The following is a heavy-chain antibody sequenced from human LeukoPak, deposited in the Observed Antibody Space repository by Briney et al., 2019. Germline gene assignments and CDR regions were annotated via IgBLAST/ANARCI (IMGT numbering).Heavy chain of an antibody. V-gene: IGHV4-38-2*02. Sequence: SETLSLTCTVSGYSISSGYYWGWIRQPPGQGLEWIGSIYHSGSTYYDPSLKSRVTMSVDTSKNQFSLKLSSVTAADTAVYYCARDIVGATTYYYYYYMDVWGKGTTVTISS. J-gene: IGHJ6*03. CDR2: IYHSGST. CDR3: ARDIVGATTYYYYYYMDV. CDR1: GYSISSGYY. D-gene: IGHD1-26*01.